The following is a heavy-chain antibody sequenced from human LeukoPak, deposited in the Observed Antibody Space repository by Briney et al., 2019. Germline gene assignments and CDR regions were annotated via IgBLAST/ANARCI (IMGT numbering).Heavy chain of an antibody. CDR1: GFTFSSYA. CDR3: AKDRRGIAARPGWFDP. Sequence: GGSLRLSCAASGFTFSSYAMSWVRQAPGKGLEWGSAISGSGGSTYYADSVKGRFTISRDNSKNTLYLQMNSLRAEDTAVYYCAKDRRGIAARPGWFDPWGQGTLVTVSS. D-gene: IGHD6-6*01. CDR2: ISGSGGST. J-gene: IGHJ5*02. V-gene: IGHV3-23*01.